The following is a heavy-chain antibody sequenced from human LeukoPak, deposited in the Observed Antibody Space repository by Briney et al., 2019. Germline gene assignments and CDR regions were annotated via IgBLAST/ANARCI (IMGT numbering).Heavy chain of an antibody. V-gene: IGHV3-7*01. D-gene: IGHD3-10*01. J-gene: IGHJ4*02. CDR3: ARVVPPLYYFDY. CDR1: GFTFSSSW. Sequence: TGGSLRLSCAASGFTFSSSWMSWVRQAPGKGLEWVANTKHDGSEEYYVDSVKGRFTISRDNAKSSLYLQFNSLRAEDTAVYFCARVVPPLYYFDYWGQGTLVTVSS. CDR2: TKHDGSEE.